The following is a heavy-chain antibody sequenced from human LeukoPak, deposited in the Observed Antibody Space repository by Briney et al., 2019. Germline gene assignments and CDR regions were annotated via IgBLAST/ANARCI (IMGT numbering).Heavy chain of an antibody. J-gene: IGHJ4*02. CDR3: ARRPSRLQFSHPQDY. D-gene: IGHD5-24*01. CDR2: INHSGST. Sequence: SETLSLTCSVYGGSFSGSYWSWLRQPPGKGLEWIGEINHSGSTNYNPSLKSRVTISVDTSKNQFSLKLNSVTAADTAVYYCARRPSRLQFSHPQDYWGQGTLVTVSS. CDR1: GGSFSGSY. V-gene: IGHV4-34*01.